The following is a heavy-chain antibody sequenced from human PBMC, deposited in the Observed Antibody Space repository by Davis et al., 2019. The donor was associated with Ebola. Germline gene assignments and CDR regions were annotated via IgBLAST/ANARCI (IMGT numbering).Heavy chain of an antibody. Sequence: ASVKVSCKASGYTFTSYAMHWVRQAPGQRLEWMGWINAGNGNTKYSQKFQGRVTITRDTSASTAYMELSSLRSEDTAVYYCARDPRYCSGGSCYDTYNWFDPWGQGTLVTVSS. CDR2: INAGNGNT. CDR3: ARDPRYCSGGSCYDTYNWFDP. CDR1: GYTFTSYA. V-gene: IGHV1-3*01. J-gene: IGHJ5*02. D-gene: IGHD2-15*01.